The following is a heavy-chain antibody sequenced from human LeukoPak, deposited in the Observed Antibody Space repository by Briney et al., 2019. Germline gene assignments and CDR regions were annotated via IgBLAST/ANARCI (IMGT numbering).Heavy chain of an antibody. CDR1: GGSISSYY. J-gene: IGHJ4*02. CDR3: ARSSWDCSGGSCSPFSLDY. CDR2: IYYSGST. Sequence: SETLSLTCTVSGGSISSYYWSWIRQPPGKGLEWIGYIYYSGSTNYNPSLKSRVTISADTSKNQFSLKLSSVTAADTAVYYCARSSWDCSGGSCSPFSLDYWGQGTLVTVSS. D-gene: IGHD2-15*01. V-gene: IGHV4-59*01.